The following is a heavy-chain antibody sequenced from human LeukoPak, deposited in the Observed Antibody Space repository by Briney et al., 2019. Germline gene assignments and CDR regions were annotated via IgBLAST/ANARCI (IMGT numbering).Heavy chain of an antibody. CDR3: ASLMYSSSWYYYYYGMDV. D-gene: IGHD6-13*01. V-gene: IGHV1-8*01. J-gene: IGHJ6*02. CDR1: GYTFTSYD. CDR2: MNPNSGNT. Sequence: ASVKVSCKASGYTFTSYDINWVRQATGQGLEWVGWMNPNSGNTGYAQKFQGRVTMTRNTSISTAYMELSSLRSEDTAVYYCASLMYSSSWYYYYYGMDVWGQGTTVTVSS.